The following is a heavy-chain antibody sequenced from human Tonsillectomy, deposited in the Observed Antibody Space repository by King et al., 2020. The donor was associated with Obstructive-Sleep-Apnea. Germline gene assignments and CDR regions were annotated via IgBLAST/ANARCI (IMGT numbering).Heavy chain of an antibody. CDR3: ASHTYYGSGGNPDF. CDR2: IYYNGNT. V-gene: IGHV4-59*08. CDR1: GGSISSYY. D-gene: IGHD3-10*01. Sequence: QLQESGPGLVKPSETLSLTCTVSGGSISSYYWSWIRQPPGKGLEWLGYIYYNGNTYYSPSLKSRVTMSVDTSKKQFSLTLRSVTAADTAGYYCASHTYYGSGGNPDFWGQGTLVTVSS. J-gene: IGHJ4*02.